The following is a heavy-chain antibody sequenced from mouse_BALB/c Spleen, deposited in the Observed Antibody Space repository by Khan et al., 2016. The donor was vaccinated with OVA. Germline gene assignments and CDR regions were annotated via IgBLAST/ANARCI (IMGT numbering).Heavy chain of an antibody. CDR3: AIIDYGFDWFAY. J-gene: IGHJ3*01. CDR1: GFSLTSYG. D-gene: IGHD2-2*01. V-gene: IGHV2-3*01. Sequence: QVQLKESGPGLVAPSQSLSITCTVSGFSLTSYGVSWVRQPPGKGLEWLGVIWGDGSTNYHSALISRLSISKDNSKSQVFLKLNRLQTDDTATYYCAIIDYGFDWFAYWGQGTLVTVSA. CDR2: IWGDGST.